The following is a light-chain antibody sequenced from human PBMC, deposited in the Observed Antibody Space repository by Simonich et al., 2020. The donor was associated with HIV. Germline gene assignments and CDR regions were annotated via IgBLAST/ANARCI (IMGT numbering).Light chain of an antibody. CDR3: QQYNNWPYT. CDR1: QSVSIN. CDR2: GAS. J-gene: IGKJ2*01. Sequence: EIVMTQSPATLSVSKGERATLFCSASQSVSINLAWYQHKPGQAPRLLIYGASTRATGIPARFSGSGSGTEFTLTISNMQSEHFAVYYCQQYNNWPYTFGQGTKLEIK. V-gene: IGKV3-15*01.